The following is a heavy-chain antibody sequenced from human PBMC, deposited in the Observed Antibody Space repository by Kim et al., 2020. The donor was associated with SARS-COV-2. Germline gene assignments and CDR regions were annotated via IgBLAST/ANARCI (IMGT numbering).Heavy chain of an antibody. CDR2: IYAGDAGDPET. CDR1: GYTFTLYW. V-gene: IGHV5-51*01. Sequence: GESLKISCKGSGYTFTLYWIGWVRQMSGKGLEWMGIIYAGDAGDPETRYSPSFQGQVILSADKSIGTAYLQWSSLRASDSAMYYCARLAIGYSSSWNFDYWGQGSLVTVSS. J-gene: IGHJ4*02. D-gene: IGHD6-13*01. CDR3: ARLAIGYSSSWNFDY.